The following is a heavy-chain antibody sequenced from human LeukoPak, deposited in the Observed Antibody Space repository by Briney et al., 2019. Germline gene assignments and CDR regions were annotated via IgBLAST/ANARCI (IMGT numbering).Heavy chain of an antibody. Sequence: SETLSLTCAVYGGSFSGYYWSWIRQPAGKGLEWIGRIYTSGSTNYNPSLKSRVTMSVDTSKNQFSLKLSSVTAADTAVYYCARGGSVVVRNWFDPWGQGTLVTVSS. D-gene: IGHD2-15*01. CDR1: GGSFSGYY. V-gene: IGHV4-59*10. CDR2: IYTSGST. J-gene: IGHJ5*02. CDR3: ARGGSVVVRNWFDP.